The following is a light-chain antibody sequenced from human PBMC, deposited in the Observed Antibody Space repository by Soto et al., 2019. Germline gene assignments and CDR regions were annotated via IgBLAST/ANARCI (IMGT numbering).Light chain of an antibody. V-gene: IGKV3-11*01. Sequence: EIVMTQSPATLSFSPGERATLSCMANQSISNYLAWYQQRPGQAPRLLIYDASRRATGIPARFSGSGSGTDVTLTISSLEPEDFAVYYCHQRYDWPITFGQGTRLEIK. CDR2: DAS. CDR1: QSISNY. CDR3: HQRYDWPIT. J-gene: IGKJ5*01.